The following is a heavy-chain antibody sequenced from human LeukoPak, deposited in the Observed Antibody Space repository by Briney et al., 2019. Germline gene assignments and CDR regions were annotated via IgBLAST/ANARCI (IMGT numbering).Heavy chain of an antibody. CDR3: TTNDVLLWFGELFCFDY. CDR2: IKSKTDGGTT. CDR1: GFTFSNAW. Sequence: KTGGSLRLSCAASGFTFSNAWMSWVRQAPGKGLEWVGRIKSKTDGGTTDYAAPVKGRFTISRDDSTNTLYLQTNSLKTEDTAVYYCTTNDVLLWFGELFCFDYWGQGTLVTVSS. V-gene: IGHV3-15*01. J-gene: IGHJ4*02. D-gene: IGHD3-10*01.